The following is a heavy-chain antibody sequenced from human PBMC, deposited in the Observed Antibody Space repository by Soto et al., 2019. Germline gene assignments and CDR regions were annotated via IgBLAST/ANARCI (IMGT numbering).Heavy chain of an antibody. CDR1: GFTFSSYG. CDR3: ARDRRNYPDRYWYFDL. J-gene: IGHJ2*01. D-gene: IGHD1-7*01. V-gene: IGHV3-33*01. Sequence: GGSLRLSCAASGFTFSSYGMHWVRQAPGKGLEWVAVIWYDGSNKYYADSVKGRFTISRDNSKNTLYLQMNSLRAEDTAVYYCARDRRNYPDRYWYFDLWGRGTLVTVSS. CDR2: IWYDGSNK.